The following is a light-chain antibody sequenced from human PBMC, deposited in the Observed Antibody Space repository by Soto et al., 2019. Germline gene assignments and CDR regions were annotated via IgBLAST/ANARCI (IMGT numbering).Light chain of an antibody. Sequence: EVVMTQSPATLSASPGERATLSCRASQSVRSDLAWYQHRPGQTPRLLIYDASTRATGVPARFSGSGSGTEFTLTISSLQSEDFAVYYRQHYNNWPPITFGQGTRLEIK. CDR3: QHYNNWPPIT. CDR1: QSVRSD. J-gene: IGKJ5*01. CDR2: DAS. V-gene: IGKV3-15*01.